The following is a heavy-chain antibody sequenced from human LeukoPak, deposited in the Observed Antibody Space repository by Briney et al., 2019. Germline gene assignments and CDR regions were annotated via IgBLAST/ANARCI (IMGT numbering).Heavy chain of an antibody. CDR3: ARHDYSGSYYGLSWFDP. V-gene: IGHV4-39*01. Sequence: PSETLSLTCTVSGGSISSSGYYWGWIRPPPGKGLEWIASIYYSGSTYYNPSLNRPITLSVNPSTNPLLRKLSPLTAAAPAVYYCARHDYSGSYYGLSWFDPWGQGTLVTVSS. CDR2: IYYSGST. J-gene: IGHJ5*02. CDR1: GGSISSSGYY. D-gene: IGHD1-26*01.